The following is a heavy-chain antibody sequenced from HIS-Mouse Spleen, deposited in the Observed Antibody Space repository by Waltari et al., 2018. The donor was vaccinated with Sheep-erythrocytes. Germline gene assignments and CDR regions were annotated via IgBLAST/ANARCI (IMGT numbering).Heavy chain of an antibody. CDR1: GFSLSNARMG. CDR2: IFSNDEK. D-gene: IGHD3-3*01. Sequence: QVTLKESGPVLVKPTETLTLTCTVSGFSLSNARMGVSWIRQPPGKAREWLAHIFSNDEKSYSTSLKSRLTISKDTSKSQVVLTMTNMDPVDTATYYCARITSYYDFWSTYNKDYFDYWGQGTLVTVSS. V-gene: IGHV2-26*01. CDR3: ARITSYYDFWSTYNKDYFDY. J-gene: IGHJ4*02.